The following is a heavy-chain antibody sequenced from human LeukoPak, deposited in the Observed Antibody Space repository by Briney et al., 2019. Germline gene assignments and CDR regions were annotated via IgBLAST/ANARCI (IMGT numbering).Heavy chain of an antibody. CDR3: ATDPPYTSSSAW. D-gene: IGHD2-2*01. J-gene: IGHJ4*02. CDR2: ILVGSGNT. CDR1: GFTFTSTA. Sequence: ASVKVSRKASGFTFTSTAVQWVRQARGQRLEWIGWILVGSGNTNYAQMFQERVTLTWDMSTSTAYMVLSSLRSEDTAIYYCATDPPYTSSSAWWGQGTLVTVSS. V-gene: IGHV1-58*01.